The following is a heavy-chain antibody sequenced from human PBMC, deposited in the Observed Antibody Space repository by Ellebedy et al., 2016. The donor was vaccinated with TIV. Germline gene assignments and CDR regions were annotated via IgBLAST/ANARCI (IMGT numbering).Heavy chain of an antibody. D-gene: IGHD5-18*01. J-gene: IGHJ4*02. CDR2: ISSSSSYI. CDR3: AGAMDGTFFWED. V-gene: IGHV3-21*01. Sequence: GESLKISCAASGFTFSSYSMNWVRQAPGKGLEWVSSISSSSSYIYYADSVKGRFTISRDNAKNSLYLQMNSLRAEDTAVYYCAGAMDGTFFWEDWGQGTLVTVSS. CDR1: GFTFSSYS.